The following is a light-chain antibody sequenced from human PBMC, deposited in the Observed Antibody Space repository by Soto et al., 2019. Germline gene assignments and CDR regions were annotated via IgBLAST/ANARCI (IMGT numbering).Light chain of an antibody. CDR2: DVS. CDR3: TSFTISSTWV. Sequence: QSALTQPASVSGSPGQSITISCTGTSSDVGGYNYVSWYQQHPGKAPKILIYDVSNRPSGVSNRFSGSKSGNTASLTISGLQAEDEADYFCTSFTISSTWVFGGGTQLTVL. CDR1: SSDVGGYNY. J-gene: IGLJ3*02. V-gene: IGLV2-14*01.